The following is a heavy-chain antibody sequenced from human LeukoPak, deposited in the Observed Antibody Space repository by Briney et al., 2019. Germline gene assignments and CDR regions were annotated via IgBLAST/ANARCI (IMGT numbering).Heavy chain of an antibody. V-gene: IGHV5-51*01. Sequence: GESLKISCKASGYSFTTYWIAWVRQMPGKGLEWLGIIYPGDSDTTYSPSFEGQVTISADKSISTAYLQWSSLKASDTAMYYCARHETGPYFDYWGQGTLVTVSS. CDR2: IYPGDSDT. CDR3: ARHETGPYFDY. CDR1: GYSFTTYW. D-gene: IGHD1-1*01. J-gene: IGHJ4*02.